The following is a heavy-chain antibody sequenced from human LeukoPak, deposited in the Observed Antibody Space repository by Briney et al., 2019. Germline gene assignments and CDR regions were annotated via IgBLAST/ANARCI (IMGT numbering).Heavy chain of an antibody. Sequence: PSETLSLTCTVSGGSISSYYWSWIRQPPGKGLEWIGYFYYSGSTNYNPSLKSRVTISVDTSKNQFSLKLSSVTAADTAVYYCASGYCSGGSCYGLDYWGQGTLVTVSS. CDR2: FYYSGST. CDR3: ASGYCSGGSCYGLDY. J-gene: IGHJ4*02. D-gene: IGHD2-15*01. CDR1: GGSISSYY. V-gene: IGHV4-59*01.